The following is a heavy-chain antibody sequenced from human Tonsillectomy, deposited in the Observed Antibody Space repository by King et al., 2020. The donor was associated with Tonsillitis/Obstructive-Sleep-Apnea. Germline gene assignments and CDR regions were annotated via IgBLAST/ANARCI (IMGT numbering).Heavy chain of an antibody. CDR3: ASPPVGLYYYYMDV. D-gene: IGHD4-23*01. V-gene: IGHV1-69*01. CDR2: IIPIFGTA. J-gene: IGHJ6*03. Sequence: QLVQSGAEVKKPGSSVKVSCKASGGTFSSYAISWVRQAPGQGLEWMGGIIPIFGTANYAQKFQVRVTITADESTSKAYMELGSLRSEEPAVYYCASPPVGLYYYYMDVWGKGTTVTVSS. CDR1: GGTFSSYA.